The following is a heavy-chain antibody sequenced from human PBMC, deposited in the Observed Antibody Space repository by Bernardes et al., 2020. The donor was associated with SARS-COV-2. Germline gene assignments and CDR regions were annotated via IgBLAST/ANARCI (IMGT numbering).Heavy chain of an antibody. CDR1: GFTFSNYA. V-gene: IGHV3-23*01. CDR2: ISGSGGST. CDR3: AIPEGD. Sequence: GGSLRLSCAASGFTFSNYAMNWVRQAPGKGLEWVSAISGSGGSTYYADSVKGRFTLSRDSSKNTLYLQMNSLRVDDTATYYCAIPEGDWGQGTLVTVSS. J-gene: IGHJ4*02. D-gene: IGHD1-26*01.